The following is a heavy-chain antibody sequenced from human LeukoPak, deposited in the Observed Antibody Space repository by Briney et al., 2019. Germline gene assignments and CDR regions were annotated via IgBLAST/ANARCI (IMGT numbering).Heavy chain of an antibody. J-gene: IGHJ4*02. CDR3: ARGAGYSGYDFDF. CDR1: GGSISSDGYY. CDR2: IYYSGST. D-gene: IGHD5-12*01. V-gene: IGHV4-31*03. Sequence: PSQTLSLTCTVSGGSISSDGYYWSWIRQHPGKGLEWIGYIYYSGSTYYTPSLKSRVTISVDTSKNQFSLKLTSVTAADTAVYYCARGAGYSGYDFDFWGQGTLVTVSS.